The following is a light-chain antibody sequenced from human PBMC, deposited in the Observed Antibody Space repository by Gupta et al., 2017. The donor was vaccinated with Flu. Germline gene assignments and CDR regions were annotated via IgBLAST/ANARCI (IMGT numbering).Light chain of an antibody. CDR3: SAYITTTLDVA. CDR1: SSDVGGYDD. Sequence: QSALTQPASVSGSPGQSITISCTGISSDVGGYDDVSWYQPHPGKAPKLMIYDVTNRPSGVSNRFSGSKSGNTASLTISGLQAEDEADYYCSAYITTTLDVAFGGGTKLTVL. V-gene: IGLV2-14*03. J-gene: IGLJ2*01. CDR2: DVT.